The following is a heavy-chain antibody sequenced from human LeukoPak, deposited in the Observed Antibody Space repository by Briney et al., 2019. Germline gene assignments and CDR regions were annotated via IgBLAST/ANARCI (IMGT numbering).Heavy chain of an antibody. D-gene: IGHD3-10*01. CDR2: IYYSGST. CDR1: GGSISSGGYY. Sequence: KPSETLSLTCTVSGGSISSGGYYWSWLRQHPGKGLEWIGYIYYSGSTYYNPSLKSRVTISVDTSKNQFSLKLSSVTAADTAVYYCARWQVPYYFDYWGQGTLVTVSS. V-gene: IGHV4-31*03. CDR3: ARWQVPYYFDY. J-gene: IGHJ4*02.